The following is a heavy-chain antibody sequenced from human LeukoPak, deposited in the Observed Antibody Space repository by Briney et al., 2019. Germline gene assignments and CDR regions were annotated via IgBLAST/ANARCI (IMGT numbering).Heavy chain of an antibody. J-gene: IGHJ5*02. CDR3: ARVGYYDILTGYYSGAETYQQNWFDP. D-gene: IGHD3-9*01. V-gene: IGHV1-46*01. Sequence: ASVKVSCKASGYTFTSYYMHWVRQAPGQGLEWMGITNPSGGSTSYAQKFQGRVTMTRDMSTSTVYMELSSLRSEDTAVYYCARVGYYDILTGYYSGAETYQQNWFDPWGQGTLVTVSS. CDR2: TNPSGGST. CDR1: GYTFTSYY.